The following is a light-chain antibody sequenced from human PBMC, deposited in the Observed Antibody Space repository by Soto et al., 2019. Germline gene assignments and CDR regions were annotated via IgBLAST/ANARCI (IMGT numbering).Light chain of an antibody. J-gene: IGKJ4*01. CDR2: GAS. CDR3: QQYNAWPLT. Sequence: IVMTQSPATLSVSPGERATLSCRASQSVSSYLAWYQHKPGQAPRLLIYGASTRATGIAARFSGSGSGTEFTLTISSLQSEDFAVYYCQQYNAWPLTFGGGTKVEIK. V-gene: IGKV3-15*01. CDR1: QSVSSY.